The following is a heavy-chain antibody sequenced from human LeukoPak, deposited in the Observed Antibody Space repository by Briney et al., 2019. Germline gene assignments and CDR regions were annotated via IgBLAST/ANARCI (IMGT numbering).Heavy chain of an antibody. Sequence: GGSLRLSCGASGFTFSRYSMNWVRQAPGKGLEWVSSISSSGSYIYYADSVKGRFTISRGNAKNPLYLQMNSLRAEHTAVYYCASRNQYCGGDCFWAFDIWGQGTMVTVSS. V-gene: IGHV3-21*01. J-gene: IGHJ3*02. CDR3: ASRNQYCGGDCFWAFDI. CDR1: GFTFSRYS. D-gene: IGHD2-21*02. CDR2: ISSSGSYI.